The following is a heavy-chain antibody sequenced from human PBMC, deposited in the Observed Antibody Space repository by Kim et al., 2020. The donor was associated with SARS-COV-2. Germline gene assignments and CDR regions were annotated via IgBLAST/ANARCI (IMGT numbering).Heavy chain of an antibody. Sequence: GGSLRLSCAGSGFNFNSYWMSWVRQAPGKGLEWVANIKQDGSEKYYVDSVEGRFTISRDNAKTSLYLQMNSLRAEDTAVYYCARDRGWNVFVDWGQGTLVTVSS. V-gene: IGHV3-7*01. D-gene: IGHD1-1*01. J-gene: IGHJ4*02. CDR3: ARDRGWNVFVD. CDR2: IKQDGSEK. CDR1: GFNFNSYW.